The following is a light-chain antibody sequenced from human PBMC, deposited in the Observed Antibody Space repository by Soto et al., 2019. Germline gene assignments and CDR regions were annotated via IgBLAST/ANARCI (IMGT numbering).Light chain of an antibody. V-gene: IGKV1-5*01. J-gene: IGKJ2*01. Sequence: DIQMTQSPSTLSASVGDRVTITCRASQSISTWLAWYQLQPGKAPKFLVYDASSLESGVPSRFSGSGSETEFTITISNLQPDDFANYYCQQYETYPYTFGQGTKL. CDR3: QQYETYPYT. CDR1: QSISTW. CDR2: DAS.